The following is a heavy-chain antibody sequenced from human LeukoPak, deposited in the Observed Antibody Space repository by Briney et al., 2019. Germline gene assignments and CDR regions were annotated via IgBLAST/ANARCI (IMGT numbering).Heavy chain of an antibody. J-gene: IGHJ1*01. V-gene: IGHV4-59*08. CDR1: LGSTSGYF. D-gene: IGHD3-10*01. Sequence: SETLSLTCMLSLGSTSGYFRSWIRPPPRKGVWWIAYIYNSVDTNYNPSIKGRVTISVDTSKHQFSLKLSSVTAAHPAVYYCARHSDAAEYFEHWGQGNLVTVSS. CDR3: ARHSDAAEYFEH. CDR2: IYNSVDT.